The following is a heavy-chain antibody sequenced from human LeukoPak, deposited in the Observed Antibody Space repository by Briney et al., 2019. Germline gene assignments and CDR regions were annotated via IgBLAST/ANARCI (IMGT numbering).Heavy chain of an antibody. CDR2: ISSSGSVI. J-gene: IGHJ6*02. V-gene: IGHV3-48*03. CDR1: GFTFSSFE. CDR3: ARDGYSRSSYYYHGMDV. Sequence: PGGSLRLSCAASGFTFSSFEMHWVRQAPGKGLEWVSYISSSGSVIYNADSVKGRFTISRDNAKNSLYLQMNSLRAEDTAVYYCARDGYSRSSYYYHGMDVWGQGTTVTVSS. D-gene: IGHD6-6*01.